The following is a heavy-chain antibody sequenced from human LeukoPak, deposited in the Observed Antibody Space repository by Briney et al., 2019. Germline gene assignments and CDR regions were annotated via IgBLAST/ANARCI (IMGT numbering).Heavy chain of an antibody. V-gene: IGHV3-30*18. D-gene: IGHD5-18*01. Sequence: GGSLRLSCAASGFTFSSYGMHWVRQAPGKGLEWVAVISYDGSNKYYADSVKGRFTISRDNSKNTLYLQMNSLRAEDTAVYYCAKEVGVDTAMVNLAHYYYYYGMDVWGQGTPVTVSS. CDR2: ISYDGSNK. CDR3: AKEVGVDTAMVNLAHYYYYYGMDV. J-gene: IGHJ6*02. CDR1: GFTFSSYG.